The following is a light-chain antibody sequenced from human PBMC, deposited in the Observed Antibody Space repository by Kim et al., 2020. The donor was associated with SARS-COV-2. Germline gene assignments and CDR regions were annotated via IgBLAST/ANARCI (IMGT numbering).Light chain of an antibody. CDR2: DNN. Sequence: QSVLTQPPSVSAAPGQKVTISCSGSSSNIGNNYVSWYQQLPGTAPKLLIYDNNKRPSGIPDRFSGSKSGTSATLGITGLQTGDEADYYCGTWDSSLSAGLYVVGTGTKVTVL. J-gene: IGLJ1*01. CDR1: SSNIGNNY. V-gene: IGLV1-51*01. CDR3: GTWDSSLSAGLYV.